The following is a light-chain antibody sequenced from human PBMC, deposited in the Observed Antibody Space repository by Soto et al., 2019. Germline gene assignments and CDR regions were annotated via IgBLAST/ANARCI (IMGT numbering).Light chain of an antibody. CDR3: AAWDDSLNGPGYV. J-gene: IGLJ1*01. CDR2: SNN. Sequence: QSVLTQPPSASGTPGQRVTISCSGSSSNIGSNTVNWYQQLPGTAPKLLIYSNNQRPSGVPDRFSGSKSGTSASLAISGFQSEDEADYYCAAWDDSLNGPGYVFGTGTKLTVL. V-gene: IGLV1-44*01. CDR1: SSNIGSNT.